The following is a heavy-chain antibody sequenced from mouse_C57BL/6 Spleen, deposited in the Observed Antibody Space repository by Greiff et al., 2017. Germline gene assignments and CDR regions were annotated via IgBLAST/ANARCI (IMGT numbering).Heavy chain of an antibody. CDR1: GFTFSNYW. D-gene: IGHD1-1*01. V-gene: IGHV6-3*01. CDR2: IRLKSDNYAT. CDR3: TGADYYGSSYWYFDV. Sequence: EVQLVESGGGLVQPGGSMKLSCVASGFTFSNYWMNWVRQSPEKGLEWVAQIRLKSDNYATHYAESVKGRFTISRDDSKSSVYLQMNNLRAEDTGIYYCTGADYYGSSYWYFDVWGTGTTVTVSS. J-gene: IGHJ1*03.